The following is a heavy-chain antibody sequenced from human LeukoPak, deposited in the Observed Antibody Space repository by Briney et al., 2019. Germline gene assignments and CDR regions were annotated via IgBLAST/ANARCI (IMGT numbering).Heavy chain of an antibody. Sequence: SVKISCKASGGTFSSYAISWVRQAPGQGLEWMGRIIPILGIANYAQKFQGRVTITADKSTSTAYMELSSLRSEDTAVYYCARELPIAAAGYYYYYYGMDVWGQGTTVTVSS. CDR1: GGTFSSYA. D-gene: IGHD6-13*01. J-gene: IGHJ6*02. CDR3: ARELPIAAAGYYYYYYGMDV. V-gene: IGHV1-69*04. CDR2: IIPILGIA.